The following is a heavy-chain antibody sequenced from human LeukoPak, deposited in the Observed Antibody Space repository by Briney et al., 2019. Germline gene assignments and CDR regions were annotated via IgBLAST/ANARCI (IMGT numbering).Heavy chain of an antibody. Sequence: GGSLRLSCAASGFTFSSYAMSWVRQAPGKGLEWVSGITGNGGSTNYADSVKGRFTISRDDSKNTLYLQMSSLRAEDTAVYYCTGGGWSTDAFDIWGQGTMVTVSS. CDR2: ITGNGGST. CDR1: GFTFSSYA. D-gene: IGHD6-19*01. J-gene: IGHJ3*02. V-gene: IGHV3-23*01. CDR3: TGGGWSTDAFDI.